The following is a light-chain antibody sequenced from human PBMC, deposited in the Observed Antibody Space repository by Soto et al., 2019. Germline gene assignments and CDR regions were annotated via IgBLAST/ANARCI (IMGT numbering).Light chain of an antibody. CDR2: GAS. J-gene: IGKJ2*01. V-gene: IGKV3-15*01. Sequence: EIVMTQSPATLSVSPGERATLSCRASQSVNINLAWYQHKAGQAPRLLIYGASTRATGIPVRFSGSGSGTEFTLIISSLQSEDFAVYYCQQYNNWPPLTFGQGSKLEIK. CDR3: QQYNNWPPLT. CDR1: QSVNIN.